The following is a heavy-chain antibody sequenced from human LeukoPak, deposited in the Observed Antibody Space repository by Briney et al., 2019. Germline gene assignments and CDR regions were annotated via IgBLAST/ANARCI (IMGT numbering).Heavy chain of an antibody. CDR3: TTKRLRSPFDY. CDR2: IKSKTDGGTT. J-gene: IGHJ4*02. Sequence: PGGSLRLTCAASGFTFSNAWMSWVRQAPGKGLEWVGRIKSKTDGGTTDYAAPVKGRFTISRDDSKNTLYLQMNSLKTEDTAVYYCTTKRLRSPFDYWGQGTLVTVSS. D-gene: IGHD4-17*01. V-gene: IGHV3-15*01. CDR1: GFTFSNAW.